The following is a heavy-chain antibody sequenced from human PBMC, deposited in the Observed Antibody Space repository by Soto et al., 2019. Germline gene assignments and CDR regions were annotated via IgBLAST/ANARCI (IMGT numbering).Heavy chain of an antibody. CDR1: SGSFSGYY. V-gene: IGHV4-34*01. J-gene: IGHJ4*02. CDR2: INHSGST. CDR3: ASNAGVASRGY. D-gene: IGHD5-12*01. Sequence: QVQLQQWGAGLLKPSETLSLTCAVYSGSFSGYYWSWIRQPPGKGTEWLGEINHSGSTNYNPSLKSPVPISVDTAKIQWSLQLSSVTAVDTAVYSCASNAGVASRGYWGQGTLVTVSS.